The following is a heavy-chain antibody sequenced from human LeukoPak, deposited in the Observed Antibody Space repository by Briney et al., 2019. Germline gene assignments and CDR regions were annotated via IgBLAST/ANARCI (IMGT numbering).Heavy chain of an antibody. CDR2: IYYSGST. CDR1: GGSISSSSHY. J-gene: IGHJ4*02. Sequence: SETLSLTCTVSGGSISSSSHYWGWICQPPGKGLEWIGSIYYSGSTYYNPSLKSRVTISVDTSMNQFSLKLSSVTAADTAVFYCARHRAVTTNFDYWGQGTLVTVSS. D-gene: IGHD4-17*01. V-gene: IGHV4-39*01. CDR3: ARHRAVTTNFDY.